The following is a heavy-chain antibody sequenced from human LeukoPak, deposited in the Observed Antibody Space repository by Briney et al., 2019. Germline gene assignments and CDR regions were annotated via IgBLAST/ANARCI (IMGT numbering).Heavy chain of an antibody. CDR3: ARTENYIPEDCFDP. D-gene: IGHD5-24*01. CDR1: GGSIGSSSYC. Sequence: SETLSLTCSVSGGSIGSSSYCWGWIRQPPGKGLEWIGTICYSGSTFYNPSLKSRVTLSVDTSKNQFSLNLSSVTAADTAVYYCARTENYIPEDCFDPWGQGTLVTVSS. CDR2: ICYSGST. V-gene: IGHV4-39*01. J-gene: IGHJ5*02.